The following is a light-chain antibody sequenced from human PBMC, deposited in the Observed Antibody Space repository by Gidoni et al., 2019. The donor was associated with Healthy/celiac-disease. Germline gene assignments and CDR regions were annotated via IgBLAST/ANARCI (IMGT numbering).Light chain of an antibody. CDR3: QQSYTTPRT. J-gene: IGKJ1*01. Sequence: DIQMTQSPSSVSASVGDRVTITCRASQSISSYLNWYQQKPGKAPKLLIYAASSLQSGVPSRFSGSGSGTYFTLTISSLQPEDFATYYCQQSYTTPRTFGQGTTVEIK. CDR1: QSISSY. V-gene: IGKV1-39*01. CDR2: AAS.